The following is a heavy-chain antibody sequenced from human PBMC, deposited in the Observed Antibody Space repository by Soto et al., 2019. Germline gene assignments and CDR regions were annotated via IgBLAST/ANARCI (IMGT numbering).Heavy chain of an antibody. D-gene: IGHD2-2*01. CDR1: GFTFSSYS. J-gene: IGHJ3*02. V-gene: IGHV3-21*01. CDR3: ARDYRDIVVVPAALEDAFAFDI. Sequence: GGSLRLSCAASGFTFSSYSMNWVRQAPGKGLEWVSSISSSSSYIYYADSVKGRFTISRDNAKNSLYLQMNSLRAEDTAVYYCARDYRDIVVVPAALEDAFAFDIWGQGTMVTVSS. CDR2: ISSSSSYI.